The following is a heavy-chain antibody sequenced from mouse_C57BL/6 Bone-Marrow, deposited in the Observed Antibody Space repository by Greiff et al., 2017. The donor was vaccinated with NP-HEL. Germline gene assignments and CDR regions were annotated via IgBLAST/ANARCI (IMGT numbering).Heavy chain of an antibody. CDR3: ARSYYYGSSSYFDV. CDR1: GYTFTSYW. CDR2: INPSNGGT. V-gene: IGHV1-53*01. Sequence: QVQLQQPGTELVKPGASVKLSCKASGYTFTSYWMNWVKQRPGQGLEWIGNINPSNGGTNYNEKFKSKATLTVDKSSSTAYMQLSSLTSEYSAVYYCARSYYYGSSSYFDVWGTGTTVTVSS. J-gene: IGHJ1*03. D-gene: IGHD1-1*01.